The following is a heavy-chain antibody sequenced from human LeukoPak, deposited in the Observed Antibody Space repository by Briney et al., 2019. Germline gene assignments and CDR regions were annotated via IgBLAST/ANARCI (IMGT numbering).Heavy chain of an antibody. CDR2: IYYSGST. D-gene: IGHD3-10*01. Sequence: SETLSLTCTVSGGSISSYYWSWIRQPPGKGLEWIGYIYYSGSTNYNPSLKSRVTISVDTSKNQFSLKLSSVTAADTAVYYCARGRLWFGETFDYWGQGTLVTVSS. J-gene: IGHJ4*02. V-gene: IGHV4-59*01. CDR3: ARGRLWFGETFDY. CDR1: GGSISSYY.